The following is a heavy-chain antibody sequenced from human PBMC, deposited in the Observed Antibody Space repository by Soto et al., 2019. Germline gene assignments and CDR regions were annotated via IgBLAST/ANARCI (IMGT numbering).Heavy chain of an antibody. J-gene: IGHJ4*02. V-gene: IGHV4-31*03. CDR3: ARLSSIDSSGYYLDY. CDR2: IYYSGST. Sequence: PSETLSLFCTVSGGSISSGDYYWSWIRQHPGKGLEWIGYIYYSGSTHYSSSLKSRVTMSIDTSKNQFPLKLTSVTAADTAVYYCARLSSIDSSGYYLDYWGQGTLVTVS. CDR1: GGSISSGDYY. D-gene: IGHD3-22*01.